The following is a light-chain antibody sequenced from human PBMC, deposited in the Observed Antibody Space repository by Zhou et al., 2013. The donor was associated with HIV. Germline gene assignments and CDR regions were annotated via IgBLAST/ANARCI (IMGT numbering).Light chain of an antibody. CDR1: RNISTW. Sequence: DIQMTQSPSTLSVSVGDRVTISCRASRNISTWLAWYQQKPGKAPKLLIYKATSLESGVPSRFSGGGSGTEFTLTISSLQPDDFATYYCQQYGSYPWTFGQGTKVEI. V-gene: IGKV1-5*03. CDR2: KAT. CDR3: QQYGSYPWT. J-gene: IGKJ1*01.